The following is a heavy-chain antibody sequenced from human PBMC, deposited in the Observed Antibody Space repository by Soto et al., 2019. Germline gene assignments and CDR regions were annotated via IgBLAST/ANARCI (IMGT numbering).Heavy chain of an antibody. CDR1: GYTFTGYY. V-gene: IGHV1-2*04. CDR3: AREGSSGWYFDP. D-gene: IGHD6-19*01. Sequence: ASVKASCKASGYTFTGYYMHWVRQAPGQGLEWMGWINPNSGGTNYAQKFQGWVTMTRDTSISTAYMELSRLRSDDTAVYYCAREGSSGWYFDPWGQGTLVTAPQ. CDR2: INPNSGGT. J-gene: IGHJ5*02.